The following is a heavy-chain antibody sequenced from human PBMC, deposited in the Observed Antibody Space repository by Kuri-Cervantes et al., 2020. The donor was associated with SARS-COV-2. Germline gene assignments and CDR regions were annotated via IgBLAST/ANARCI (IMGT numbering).Heavy chain of an antibody. J-gene: IGHJ4*02. D-gene: IGHD6-19*01. CDR2: IYTSGST. Sequence: GSLRLSCTVSGGSISSYYWSWIRQPAGKGLEWIGRIYTSGSTNYNPSLKSRVTMSVDTSKNQFSLKLSYVTAADTAVYYCARDIAVASGYYFDYWGQGTLVTVSS. V-gene: IGHV4-4*07. CDR3: ARDIAVASGYYFDY. CDR1: GGSISSYY.